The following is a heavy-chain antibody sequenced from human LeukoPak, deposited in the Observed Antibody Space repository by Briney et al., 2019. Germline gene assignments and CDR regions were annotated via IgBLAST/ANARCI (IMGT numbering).Heavy chain of an antibody. Sequence: PSETLSLTCTVSGGSISSYYWSWIRQPPGKGLEWIGYIYYSGSTNYNPSLKSRVTISVDTSKNQFSLKLSSVTAADTAVYYCARHRTYYDILTGYLSSTYAFDIWGQGTMVTVSS. D-gene: IGHD3-9*01. CDR2: IYYSGST. V-gene: IGHV4-59*08. J-gene: IGHJ3*02. CDR1: GGSISSYY. CDR3: ARHRTYYDILTGYLSSTYAFDI.